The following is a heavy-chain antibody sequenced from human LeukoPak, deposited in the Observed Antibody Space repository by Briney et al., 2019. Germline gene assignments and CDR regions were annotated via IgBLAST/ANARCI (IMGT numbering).Heavy chain of an antibody. J-gene: IGHJ4*02. CDR1: GGSISSSSYY. D-gene: IGHD6-13*01. Sequence: SETLSLTCTVSGGSISSSSYYWGWIRQPPGKGLEWIGSIYYSGSTYYNPPLKSRVTISVDTSKNQFSLKLSSVTAADTAVYYCARLAAAGTFYFDYWGQGTLVTVSS. V-gene: IGHV4-39*01. CDR2: IYYSGST. CDR3: ARLAAAGTFYFDY.